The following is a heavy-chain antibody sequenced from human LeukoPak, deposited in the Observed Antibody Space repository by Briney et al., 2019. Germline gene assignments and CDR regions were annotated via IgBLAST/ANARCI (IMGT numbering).Heavy chain of an antibody. CDR1: GGSISSSSYY. CDR2: IYYSGST. CDR3: ARLAGGIAARPNYYYYYMDV. Sequence: SSETLSLTCTVSGGSISSSSYYWGWIRQPPGKGLEWIGSIYYSGSTYYNPSLKSRVTISVDTSKNQFSLKLSSVTAADTAVYYCARLAGGIAARPNYYYYYMDVWGKGTSVTVSS. J-gene: IGHJ6*03. V-gene: IGHV4-39*01. D-gene: IGHD6-6*01.